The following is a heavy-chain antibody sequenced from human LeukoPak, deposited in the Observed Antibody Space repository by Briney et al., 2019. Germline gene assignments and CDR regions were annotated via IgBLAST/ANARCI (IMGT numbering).Heavy chain of an antibody. CDR2: MNPNSGNT. CDR1: GYTFTSYD. D-gene: IGHD6-19*01. V-gene: IGHV1-8*01. J-gene: IGHJ4*02. CDR3: ARDSGWYPYPTN. Sequence: ASVKVSCKASGYTFTSYDINWVRQATGQGLEWMGWMNPNSGNTGYAQKFQGRVTMTRDTSSSKAYMELSRRRCDDTAMYYCARDSGWYPYPTNWGQGTLVTVS.